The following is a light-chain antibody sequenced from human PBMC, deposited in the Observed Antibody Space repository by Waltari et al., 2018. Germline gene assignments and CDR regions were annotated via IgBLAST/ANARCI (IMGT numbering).Light chain of an antibody. CDR3: FSYISRSTWV. J-gene: IGLJ3*02. Sequence: QSALTQPASVSESPGQSITISCSGTSSDVGGYNYVCWYQQHPGKAPILNIYDVAKRPTGLSIRFSGSKSCKTGSLTISGLQADDEADYYCFSYISRSTWVFGGGTKLTVL. V-gene: IGLV2-14*01. CDR2: DVA. CDR1: SSDVGGYNY.